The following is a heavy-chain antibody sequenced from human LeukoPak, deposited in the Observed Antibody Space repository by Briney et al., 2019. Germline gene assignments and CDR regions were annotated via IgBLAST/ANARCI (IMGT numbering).Heavy chain of an antibody. D-gene: IGHD6-19*01. V-gene: IGHV1-69*06. CDR3: ARAIAVAGSDYYYYYMDV. CDR1: GGTFISYA. CDR2: IIPIFGTA. J-gene: IGHJ6*03. Sequence: SVKVSCKASGGTFISYAISWVRHAPGQGLEWMGRIIPIFGTANYAQKFQGRVTITADKSTSTAYMKLSSLRSEDTAVYYCARAIAVAGSDYYYYYMDVWGKGTTVTVSS.